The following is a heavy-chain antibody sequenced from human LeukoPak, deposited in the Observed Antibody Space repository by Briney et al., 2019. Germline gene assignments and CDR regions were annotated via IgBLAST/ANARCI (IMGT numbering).Heavy chain of an antibody. CDR1: GFTFSSYG. J-gene: IGHJ4*02. CDR2: IWYDGSNK. D-gene: IGHD6-6*01. V-gene: IGHV3-30*02. CDR3: AKDGEDIPTVSIAARPGEYYFDY. Sequence: GGSLRLSCAASGFTFSSYGMHWVRQAPGKGLEWVAVIWYDGSNKYYADSVKGRFTISRDNSKNTLYLQMNSLRAEDTAVYYCAKDGEDIPTVSIAARPGEYYFDYWGQGTLVTVSS.